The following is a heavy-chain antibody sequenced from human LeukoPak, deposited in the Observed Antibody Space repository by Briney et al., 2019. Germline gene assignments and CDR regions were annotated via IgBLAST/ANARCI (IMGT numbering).Heavy chain of an antibody. V-gene: IGHV1-2*02. D-gene: IGHD6-6*01. CDR1: GYTFTGYY. Sequence: ASVKVSCNASGYTFTGYYMHWVRQAPGQGLEWMGWINPNSGGTNYAQKFQGRVTMTRDTSISTAYMELSRLRSDDTAVYYCAREAARSRGARIDYWGQGTLVTVSS. CDR3: AREAARSRGARIDY. J-gene: IGHJ4*02. CDR2: INPNSGGT.